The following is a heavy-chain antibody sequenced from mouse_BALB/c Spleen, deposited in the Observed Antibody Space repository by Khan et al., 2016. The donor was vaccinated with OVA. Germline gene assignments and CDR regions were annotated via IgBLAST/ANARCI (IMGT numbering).Heavy chain of an antibody. Sequence: QVQLQQSGPDLVKPGASVRISCKASGYTFTTSYMHWVKQRPGQGLEWIGWIFPGSFNTNYNEKFKGKATLTADKSSSTAYMQLSSLTSEDTAVYSCARDDYFVGDAMDYWGQGTSGTVSS. CDR2: IFPGSFNT. J-gene: IGHJ4*01. CDR3: ARDDYFVGDAMDY. CDR1: GYTFTTSY. D-gene: IGHD2-4*01. V-gene: IGHV1S56*01.